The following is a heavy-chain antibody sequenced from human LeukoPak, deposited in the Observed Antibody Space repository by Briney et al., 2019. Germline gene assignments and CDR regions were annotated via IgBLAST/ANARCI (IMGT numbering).Heavy chain of an antibody. V-gene: IGHV3-7*01. CDR2: IKQDGSEK. Sequence: AGGSLRLSCAASGFTFSSYWMSWVRQAPGKGLEWVANIKQDGSEKYYVDSVKGRFTISRDNAKNSLYLQMNSLRAEDTAVYYCAREYCTNGVCYSYYFDYWGQGTLVTVSS. CDR3: AREYCTNGVCYSYYFDY. CDR1: GFTFSSYW. D-gene: IGHD2-8*01. J-gene: IGHJ4*02.